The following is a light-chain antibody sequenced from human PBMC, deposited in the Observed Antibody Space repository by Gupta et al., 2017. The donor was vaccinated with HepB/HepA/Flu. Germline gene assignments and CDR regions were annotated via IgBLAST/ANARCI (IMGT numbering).Light chain of an antibody. CDR3: ILYMGRGISV. CDR2: NTD. J-gene: IGLJ3*02. Sequence: QTVVSQEPSFSVSPGGTVTLTCGLTSGSVSTNNYASWFQQTPGQAPRTLIYNTDTRSSGVSDRFSGSILDNKAALTITVARPDDESDYYCILYMGRGISVFGGGIKLTVL. V-gene: IGLV8-61*01. CDR1: SGSVSTNNY.